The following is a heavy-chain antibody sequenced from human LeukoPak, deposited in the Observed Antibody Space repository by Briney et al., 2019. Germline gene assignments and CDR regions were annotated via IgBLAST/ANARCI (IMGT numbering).Heavy chain of an antibody. CDR2: IYPGDSDT. J-gene: IGHJ4*02. Sequence: GESLKISCKGSGYRFTSYWIGWVRQMPGKGLEWMGIIYPGDSDTRYTPSFQGQVTISADKPSSTAYLQWSSLKASDTAMYYCARHKPAATDYWGQGTLITVSS. D-gene: IGHD6-13*01. CDR3: ARHKPAATDY. V-gene: IGHV5-51*01. CDR1: GYRFTSYW.